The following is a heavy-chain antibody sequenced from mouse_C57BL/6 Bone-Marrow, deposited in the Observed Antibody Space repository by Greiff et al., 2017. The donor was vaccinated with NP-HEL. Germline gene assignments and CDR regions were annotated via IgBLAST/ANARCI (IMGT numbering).Heavy chain of an antibody. CDR1: GYTFTSYW. V-gene: IGHV1-50*01. CDR3: AREGEGMDY. CDR2: IDPSDSYT. J-gene: IGHJ4*01. Sequence: QVQLQQPGAELVKPGASVKLSCKASGYTFTSYWMQWVKQRPGQGLEWIGEIDPSDSYTNYNQKLKGKATLTVDTYSSTAYMQLSSLTSEDSAVYYCAREGEGMDYWGQGTSVTVSS. D-gene: IGHD3-3*01.